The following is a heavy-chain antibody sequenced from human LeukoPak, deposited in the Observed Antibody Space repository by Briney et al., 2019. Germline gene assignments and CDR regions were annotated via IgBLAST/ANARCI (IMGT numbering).Heavy chain of an antibody. V-gene: IGHV5-51*01. CDR2: IYPGDSQT. Sequence: GESLKISCKGPGYSFTSYWIGWVRQMPGKGLEWMGIIYPGDSQTRYSPFLQGQVTISVDKSISTAYLQWSGLKASDTAMYYCARLGGSWHYFDYWGQGTLVTVSS. D-gene: IGHD3-16*01. J-gene: IGHJ4*02. CDR3: ARLGGSWHYFDY. CDR1: GYSFTSYW.